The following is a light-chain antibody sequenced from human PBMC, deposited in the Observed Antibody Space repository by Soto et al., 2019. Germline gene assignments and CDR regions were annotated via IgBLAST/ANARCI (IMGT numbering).Light chain of an antibody. CDR3: QQYNNWPWT. CDR1: QSISGT. J-gene: IGKJ1*01. CDR2: GAS. Sequence: EIVMTQSPATLSVPPRGRATLSCRASQSISGTLAWYQQKPGQAPRLLIHGASTRAPGFPARFSGSGSGTDFTLTISSLQSEDFAVYYCQQYNNWPWTFGQGTKVDIK. V-gene: IGKV3-15*01.